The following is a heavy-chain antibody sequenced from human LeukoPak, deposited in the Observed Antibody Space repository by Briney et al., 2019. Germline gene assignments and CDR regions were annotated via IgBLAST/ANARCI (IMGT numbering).Heavy chain of an antibody. CDR1: GFTFSSHG. CDR3: ARDNSVRDEAWWFNP. V-gene: IGHV3-30*03. CDR2: ISYDGSST. J-gene: IGHJ5*02. D-gene: IGHD5-24*01. Sequence: GRSLRLSCAASGFTFSSHGMHWVRQAPGKGLEWVAVISYDGSSTYYADSVKGRFTISRDNSKNTLYLQMNSLRAEDTAVYYCARDNSVRDEAWWFNPWGQGTLVTVSS.